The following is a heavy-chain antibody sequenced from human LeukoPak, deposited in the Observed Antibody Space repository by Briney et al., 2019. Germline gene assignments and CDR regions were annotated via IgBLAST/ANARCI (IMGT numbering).Heavy chain of an antibody. J-gene: IGHJ6*03. CDR2: ISHTGGSP. D-gene: IGHD2-15*01. CDR3: AKNADRGAYCRGGSCYPYYYYYMDV. V-gene: IGHV3-23*01. CDR1: GITFSSYG. Sequence: HTGGSLRLSCAASGITFSSYGMSWIRQAPGKGLEWVSSISHTGGSPYYADSVRRRFTVSSDNSENTLYLQMNSLTVDDTAIYYCAKNADRGAYCRGGSCYPYYYYYMDVWGTGTTVTISS.